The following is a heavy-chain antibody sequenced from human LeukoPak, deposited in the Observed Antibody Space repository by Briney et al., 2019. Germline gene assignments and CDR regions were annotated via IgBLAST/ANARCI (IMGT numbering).Heavy chain of an antibody. J-gene: IGHJ4*02. D-gene: IGHD5-12*01. CDR3: AREIVATISGFDY. CDR2: IKQDGSEK. CDR1: GFTFSTYW. Sequence: GGSLRLSCAASGFTFSTYWMGWVRQAPGKGLEWVANIKQDGSEKYYVDSVKGRFTISRDNAKNSLYLQMNSLRAEDTAVYYCAREIVATISGFDYWGQGTLVTVSS. V-gene: IGHV3-7*01.